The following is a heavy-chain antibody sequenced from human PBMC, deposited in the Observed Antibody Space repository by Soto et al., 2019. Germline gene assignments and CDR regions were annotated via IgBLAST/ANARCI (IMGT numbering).Heavy chain of an antibody. D-gene: IGHD6-6*01. J-gene: IGHJ5*02. V-gene: IGHV1-3*01. CDR3: ARDWDDIAAIPDYNWFDP. CDR2: INAGNGNT. CDR1: GYTFTSYA. Sequence: ASVKVSCKASGYTFTSYAMHWVRQAPGQRLEWMGWINAGNGNTKYSQKFQGRVTITRDTSASTAYMELSSLRSEDTAVYYCARDWDDIAAIPDYNWFDPWXQGTLVTVSS.